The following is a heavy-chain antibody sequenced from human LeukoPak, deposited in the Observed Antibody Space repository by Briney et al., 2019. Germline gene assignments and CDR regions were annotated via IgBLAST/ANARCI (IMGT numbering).Heavy chain of an antibody. V-gene: IGHV4-39*07. Sequence: SETLSLTCTLSGDSISSSTYYWGWIRQSPGKGLEWIGNFFYTGNTYYNPSLKSRVTISVDTSKNQFSLKVTSVTAADTAVYYCARGPGPRFFDYWGLGTLVSVSS. J-gene: IGHJ4*02. CDR2: FFYTGNT. D-gene: IGHD3-16*01. CDR1: GDSISSSTYY. CDR3: ARGPGPRFFDY.